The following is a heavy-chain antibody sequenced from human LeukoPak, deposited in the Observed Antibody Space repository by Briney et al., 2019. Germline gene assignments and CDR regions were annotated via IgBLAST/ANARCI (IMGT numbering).Heavy chain of an antibody. V-gene: IGHV1-3*01. CDR1: GYTFTSYA. J-gene: IGHJ4*02. CDR3: AAAGGSYIFDY. D-gene: IGHD1-26*01. CDR2: INAGNGNT. Sequence: ASVKDSCKASGYTFTSYAMHWVRQAPGQRLEWMGWINAGNGNTKYSQKFQGRVTITRDTSASTAYMELSSLRSEDTAVYYCAAAGGSYIFDYWGQGTLVTVSS.